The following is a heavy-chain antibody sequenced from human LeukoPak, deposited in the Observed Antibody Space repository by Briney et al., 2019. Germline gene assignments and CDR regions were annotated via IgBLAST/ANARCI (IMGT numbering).Heavy chain of an antibody. CDR1: GYTFTSYG. V-gene: IGHV1-18*04. J-gene: IGHJ3*02. D-gene: IGHD6-19*01. CDR2: ISAYNGNT. CDR3: ARTIAVAGHDAFDI. Sequence: ASVKVSCKASGYTFTSYGISWVRQAPGQGLEWMGWISAYNGNTNYAQKLQGRVTMTTDTSTSTAYMELRSLRSDDTAVYYCARTIAVAGHDAFDIWGQGTMVTVSP.